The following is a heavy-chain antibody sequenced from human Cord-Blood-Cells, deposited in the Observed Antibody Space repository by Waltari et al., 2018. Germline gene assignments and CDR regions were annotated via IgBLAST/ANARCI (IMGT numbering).Heavy chain of an antibody. Sequence: EVQLVESGGGLVQPGGSLRLSCAASGFTFSSYSMNWVRQAPGKGLVWFSYISSSRSTIYYADSVKGRFTISRDNAKNSLYLQMNSLRDEDTAVYYCARVTAVADWFDPWGQGTLVTVSS. V-gene: IGHV3-48*02. CDR3: ARVTAVADWFDP. CDR2: ISSSRSTI. CDR1: GFTFSSYS. J-gene: IGHJ5*02. D-gene: IGHD6-19*01.